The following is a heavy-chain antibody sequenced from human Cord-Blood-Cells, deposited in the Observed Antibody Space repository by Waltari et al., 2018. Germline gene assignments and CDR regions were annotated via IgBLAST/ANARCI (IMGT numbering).Heavy chain of an antibody. D-gene: IGHD6-13*01. CDR2: MYSNSGNT. Sequence: QVQLVQSGAEVKKPGASVKVSCKASGYTFTSYDIHWVRQATGQGLEGMGWMYSNSGNTGYAQKCHGRVTSTRNTSISTAYMELSSLRSEDMAVYYCARGFYSSSWFNWFDPWGQGTLVTVSS. J-gene: IGHJ5*02. CDR3: ARGFYSSSWFNWFDP. CDR1: GYTFTSYD. V-gene: IGHV1-8*03.